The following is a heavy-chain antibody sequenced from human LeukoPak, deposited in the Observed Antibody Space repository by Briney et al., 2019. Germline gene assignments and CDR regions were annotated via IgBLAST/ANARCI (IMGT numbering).Heavy chain of an antibody. CDR3: ARYFDS. V-gene: IGHV3-48*02. Sequence: GGSLRLSCGVSGFTFSSSSMNWVRQAPGKGLDWVSYISSSSSTIYYADSVKGRFTISRDNAKDSLYLKMNSLRDEDTAVYYCARYFDSWGQGTLVTVSS. CDR2: ISSSSSTI. CDR1: GFTFSSSS. J-gene: IGHJ4*02.